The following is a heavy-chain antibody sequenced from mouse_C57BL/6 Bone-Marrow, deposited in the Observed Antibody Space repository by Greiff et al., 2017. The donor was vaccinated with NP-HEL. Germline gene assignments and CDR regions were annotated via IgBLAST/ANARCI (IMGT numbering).Heavy chain of an antibody. CDR1: GYTFTSYW. V-gene: IGHV1-64*01. CDR2: IHPNSGST. Sequence: QVQLQQPGAELVKPGASVKLSCKASGYTFTSYWMHWVKQRPGQGLEWIGMIHPNSGSTNYNEKFKSKATLTEDKSSSTAYMQLSSLTSEDSAVYYCARSVITTVVVDYWGQGTTLTVSS. J-gene: IGHJ2*01. CDR3: ARSVITTVVVDY. D-gene: IGHD1-1*01.